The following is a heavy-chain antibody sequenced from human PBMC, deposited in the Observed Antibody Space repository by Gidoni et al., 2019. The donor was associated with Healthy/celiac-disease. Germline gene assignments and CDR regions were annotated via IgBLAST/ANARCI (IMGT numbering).Heavy chain of an antibody. D-gene: IGHD2-21*01. V-gene: IGHV4-59*01. J-gene: IGHJ4*02. Sequence: QVQLQESGPGLVKPSETLSLTCTVSGGSISSYYWSWIRQPPGKGLEWIGYIYYSGSTNYNPSLKSRVTISVDTSKNQFSLKLSSMTAADTAVYYCARGRDGYYYWGQGTLVTVSS. CDR3: ARGRDGYYY. CDR2: IYYSGST. CDR1: GGSISSYY.